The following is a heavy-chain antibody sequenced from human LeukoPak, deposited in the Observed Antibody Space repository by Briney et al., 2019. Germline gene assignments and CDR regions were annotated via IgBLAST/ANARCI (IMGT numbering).Heavy chain of an antibody. V-gene: IGHV3-23*01. CDR2: ISGSGDST. Sequence: GGSLRLSCAASGFTFSNYVMNWVRQAPGKGLEWVSGISGSGDSTYYADSVKGRFTISRDNSKNTMYLHMNSLRVEDTAVYYCAKYGAYWFPDVWGQGTTVTVSS. D-gene: IGHD2-8*02. CDR1: GFTFSNYV. CDR3: AKYGAYWFPDV. J-gene: IGHJ6*02.